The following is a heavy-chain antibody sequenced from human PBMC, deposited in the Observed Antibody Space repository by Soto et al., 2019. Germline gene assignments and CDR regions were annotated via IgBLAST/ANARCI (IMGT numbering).Heavy chain of an antibody. CDR1: GFSLTSIGVA. D-gene: IGHD6-13*01. J-gene: IGHJ5*02. CDR3: AHTRPPYSSRLFDP. V-gene: IGHV2-5*01. CDR2: IYWNDDT. Sequence: QITLKESGPTLVKPTQTLTLTCSFSGFSLTSIGVAVGWIRQPPGKALEWLALIYWNDDTRYSPSLKSRLSISKDTSKNQVVLTMTNMDPVDTATSYCAHTRPPYSSRLFDPWGQGTLVTVSS.